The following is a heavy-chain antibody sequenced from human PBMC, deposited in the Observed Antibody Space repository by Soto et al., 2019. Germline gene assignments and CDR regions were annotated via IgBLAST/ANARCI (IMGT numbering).Heavy chain of an antibody. CDR1: GFTFSSYW. J-gene: IGHJ4*02. Sequence: EVQLVESGGGLVQPGGSLRLACAASGFTFSSYWMHWVRQAPGKGLVWVSRINSDGSSTSYADSVKGRFTVSRDNAKNTLYLQMNSLRAEDTAVYFCARDVTVSTGSYPHCWGQGTLVTVSS. D-gene: IGHD1-26*01. CDR2: INSDGSST. V-gene: IGHV3-74*01. CDR3: ARDVTVSTGSYPHC.